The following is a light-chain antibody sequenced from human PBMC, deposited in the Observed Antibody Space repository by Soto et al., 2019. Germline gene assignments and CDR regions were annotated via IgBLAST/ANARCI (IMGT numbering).Light chain of an antibody. J-gene: IGLJ3*02. CDR2: LHSDGSH. CDR3: QTWGTVIRV. Sequence: QSVLTQSPSASASLGASVKLTCTLSSGHSSYTIALHQQQPQKGPRYLMKLHSDGSHSKGDGTPDRFSGSSSASERFLTTCSLQSEEDADYYRQTWGTVIRVFGGGTKLTVL. CDR1: SGHSSYT. V-gene: IGLV4-69*01.